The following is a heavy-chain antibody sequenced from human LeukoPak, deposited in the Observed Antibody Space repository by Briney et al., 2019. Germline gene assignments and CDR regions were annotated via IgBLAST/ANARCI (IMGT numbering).Heavy chain of an antibody. Sequence: PSETLSLTCTVSGGSISSSSYHWGWIRQPPGKGLEWIGSIYYSGSTYYNPSLKSRVTISVDTSKNQFSLKLSSVTAADTAVYYCARAHYDFWSGYPTPFDYWGQGTLVTVSS. J-gene: IGHJ4*02. CDR1: GGSISSSSYH. CDR3: ARAHYDFWSGYPTPFDY. CDR2: IYYSGST. D-gene: IGHD3-3*01. V-gene: IGHV4-39*01.